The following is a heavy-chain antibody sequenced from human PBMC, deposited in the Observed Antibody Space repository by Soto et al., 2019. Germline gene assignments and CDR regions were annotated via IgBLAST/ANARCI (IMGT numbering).Heavy chain of an antibody. V-gene: IGHV3-21*01. CDR1: GFTFSSYS. CDR2: ISSSSSYI. CDR3: ARDSPRYSSGWYGTHYFDY. J-gene: IGHJ4*02. D-gene: IGHD6-19*01. Sequence: EVQLVESGGGLVKPGGSLRLSCAASGFTFSSYSMNWVRQAPGKGLEWVSSISSSSSYIYYADSVKGRFTISRDNAKNSLYLQMNSLRAEDTAVYCCARDSPRYSSGWYGTHYFDYWGQGTLVTVSS.